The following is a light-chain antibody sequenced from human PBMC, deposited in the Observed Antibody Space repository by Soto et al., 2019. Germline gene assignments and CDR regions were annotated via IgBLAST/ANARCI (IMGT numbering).Light chain of an antibody. J-gene: IGKJ1*01. CDR3: QNYSNWPPWT. CDR1: QSVSSN. Sequence: EIVMTQSPATLSVSPGERATLSCRASQSVSSNLAWYQQKPGQAPRLLIYGASTRATGIPARFSGSGSWTEFTLTISSLQSEDFAVYYCQNYSNWPPWTFGQGTKVEV. CDR2: GAS. V-gene: IGKV3-15*01.